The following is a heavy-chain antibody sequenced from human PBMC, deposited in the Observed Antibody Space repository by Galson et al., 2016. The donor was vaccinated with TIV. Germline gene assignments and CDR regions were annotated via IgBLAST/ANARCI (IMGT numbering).Heavy chain of an antibody. CDR1: GVSFSIHG. V-gene: IGHV3-23*01. CDR3: TTDPQILG. J-gene: IGHJ4*02. D-gene: IGHD3-16*01. Sequence: SLRLSCAASGVSFSIHGMSWVRQAPGKGLEWVATISYTGTETYYPDSMKGRFTISRDTSKSTVYLQLNSLRGEDTAIYYCTTDPQILGWGQGTLVTVSS. CDR2: ISYTGTET.